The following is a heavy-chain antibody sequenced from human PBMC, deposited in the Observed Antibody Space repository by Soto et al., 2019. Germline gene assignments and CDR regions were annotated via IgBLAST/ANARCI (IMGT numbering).Heavy chain of an antibody. CDR1: GGSISSGGYY. J-gene: IGHJ4*02. V-gene: IGHV4-39*01. D-gene: IGHD2-15*01. Sequence: PSETRCLTCTVSGGSISSGGYYWSWIRQPPGKGLEWIGSIYYSGSTYYNPSLKSRVTISVDTSKNQFSLKLSSVTAADTAVYYCARHTIYCSGGSCYSVRFDYWGQGTLVTVSS. CDR2: IYYSGST. CDR3: ARHTIYCSGGSCYSVRFDY.